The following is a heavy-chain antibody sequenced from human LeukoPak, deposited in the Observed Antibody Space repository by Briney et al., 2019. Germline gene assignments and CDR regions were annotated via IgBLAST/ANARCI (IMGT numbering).Heavy chain of an antibody. J-gene: IGHJ4*02. CDR1: GFAVRDTR. CDR3: AKIVVIPGSDYFDS. Sequence: PGGSLRLSCAASGFAVRDTRMTSVRQVPEKGLEWLSIIYTDDSAYYPDSVKGRFTVSRDNSKNTVYLQLNSLRAEDTAVYYCAKIVVIPGSDYFDSWGQGALVTVSS. V-gene: IGHV3-53*01. D-gene: IGHD3-22*01. CDR2: IYTDDSA.